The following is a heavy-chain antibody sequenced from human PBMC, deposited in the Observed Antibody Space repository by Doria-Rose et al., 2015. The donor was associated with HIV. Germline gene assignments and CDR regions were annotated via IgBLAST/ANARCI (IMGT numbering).Heavy chain of an antibody. CDR2: IIPILDIV. D-gene: IGHD1-26*01. J-gene: IGHJ4*02. CDR3: ASQWERSSFDY. Sequence: QVPLVESGYELKKPGSSVKVSCKASGGTFSSYTISWVRQAPGQGLEWMGRIIPILDIVNYALRFQGRVTITADESTSTAYMKLSSLRSEDTAIYYCASQWERSSFDYWGQGTLVTVSS. V-gene: IGHV1-69*02. CDR1: GGTFSSYT.